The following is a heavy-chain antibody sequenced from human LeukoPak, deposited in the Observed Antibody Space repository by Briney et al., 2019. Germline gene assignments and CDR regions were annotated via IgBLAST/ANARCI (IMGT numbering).Heavy chain of an antibody. CDR2: ISDDGTYT. J-gene: IGHJ4*02. CDR1: RITFSAYW. V-gene: IGHV3-74*03. CDR3: ASFGISWGSAY. Sequence: GGSLRLSCVASRITFSAYWMSWVRQAPGKGLVWVSRISDDGTYTANVDSVEGRFTISRDNVRNTLYLHMNSLRAEDTAVYYCASFGISWGSAYWGQGTLVTVSS. D-gene: IGHD2-21*01.